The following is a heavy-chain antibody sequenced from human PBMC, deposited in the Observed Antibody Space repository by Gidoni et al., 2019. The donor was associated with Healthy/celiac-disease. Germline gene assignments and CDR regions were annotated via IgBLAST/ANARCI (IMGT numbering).Heavy chain of an antibody. CDR2: ISGRDGST. CDR1: GFTFSSYA. D-gene: IGHD3-9*01. CDR3: AKGLYYDILTASTS. V-gene: IGHV3-23*01. J-gene: IGHJ4*02. Sequence: EVQLLESGGDLIQPGGSLRTSCAASGFTFSSYAMYWVRQAPGKGLEWVSSISGRDGSTYYADSVKGRFNISRDDSKSTLFLQMNGLRAEDTAVYYCAKGLYYDILTASTSWGQGTLVTVSS.